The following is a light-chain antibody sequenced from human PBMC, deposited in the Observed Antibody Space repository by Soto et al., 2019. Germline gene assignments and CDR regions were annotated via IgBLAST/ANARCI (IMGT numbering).Light chain of an antibody. Sequence: QLVLTQPPSVSGAPGQRVTISCTGSSSNIGAGYDVHWYQQLPGTAPKVLIYGDSNRPSGVPDRFSGSKSGTSASLAITGLQAEDEADYYCQSYDSGLSGSVLFGGGTQLTVL. CDR2: GDS. J-gene: IGLJ3*02. CDR1: SSNIGAGYD. V-gene: IGLV1-40*01. CDR3: QSYDSGLSGSVL.